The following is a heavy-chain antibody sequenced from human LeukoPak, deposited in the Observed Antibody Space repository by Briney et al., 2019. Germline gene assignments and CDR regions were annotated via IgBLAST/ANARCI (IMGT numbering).Heavy chain of an antibody. CDR3: ARANWGILTGYPYYYYYYMDV. J-gene: IGHJ6*03. D-gene: IGHD3-9*01. Sequence: GASVKVSCKASGGTFSSYAISWVRQAPGQGLEWMGRIIPIIGTANYAQKFQGRVTITTDESTSTAYMELSSLRSEDTAVYYCARANWGILTGYPYYYYYYMDVWGKGTTVTVSS. CDR1: GGTFSSYA. V-gene: IGHV1-69*05. CDR2: IIPIIGTA.